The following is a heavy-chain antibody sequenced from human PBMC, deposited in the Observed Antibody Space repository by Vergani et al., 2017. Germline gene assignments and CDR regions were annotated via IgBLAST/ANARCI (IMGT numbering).Heavy chain of an antibody. Sequence: EVQLLESGGGLVQPGGSLRLSCEASGFSFPGYAMSWVRQAPGKGLEWVSGISGSGGNTYYANSVKGRFTISRDNSKNTLYLQMNSLRADDTAVYYCAKDHMVRGAPLYYFDYWGQGTLVTVSS. V-gene: IGHV3-23*01. J-gene: IGHJ4*02. CDR2: ISGSGGNT. CDR1: GFSFPGYA. CDR3: AKDHMVRGAPLYYFDY. D-gene: IGHD3-10*01.